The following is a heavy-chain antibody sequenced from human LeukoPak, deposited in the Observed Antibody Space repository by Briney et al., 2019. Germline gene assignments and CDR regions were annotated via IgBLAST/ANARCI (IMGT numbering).Heavy chain of an antibody. J-gene: IGHJ3*02. CDR2: ISYDGSNK. CDR3: AREGGDGAFDI. CDR1: GFTFSSYA. Sequence: PGRSLRLSCAASGFTFSSYAMHWVRPAPGKGLEWVAVISYDGSNKYYADSVKGRFTISRDNSKNTLYLQMNSLRAEDTAVYYCAREGGDGAFDIWGQGTMVTVSS. D-gene: IGHD3-16*01. V-gene: IGHV3-30*04.